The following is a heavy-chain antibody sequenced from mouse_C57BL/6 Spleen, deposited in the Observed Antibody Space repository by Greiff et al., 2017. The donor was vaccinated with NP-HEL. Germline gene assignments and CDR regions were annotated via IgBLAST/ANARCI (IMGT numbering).Heavy chain of an antibody. CDR2: IYPRSGNT. CDR3: ARELEGDSFAY. J-gene: IGHJ3*01. Sequence: VQLQQSGAELARPGASVKLSCKASGYTFTSYGISWVKQRTGQGLEWIGEIYPRSGNTYYNEKFKGKATLTADKSSSTAYMELRSLTSEDSAVYLCARELEGDSFAYWGQGTLVTVSA. CDR1: GYTFTSYG. V-gene: IGHV1-81*01.